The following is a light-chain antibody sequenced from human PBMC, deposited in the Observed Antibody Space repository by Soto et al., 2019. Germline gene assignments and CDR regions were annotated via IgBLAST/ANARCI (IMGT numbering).Light chain of an antibody. J-gene: IGKJ3*01. Sequence: DIQMTQSPSSLSASVGDRVTITCRASQSITNSLNWYQHKPGKAPTLVVYAASSLQSGVPSRFSGSGSGTDLTLTIRSLQPEDFATYFCQQGHSMPFTFGPGTKVDIK. CDR2: AAS. V-gene: IGKV1-39*01. CDR3: QQGHSMPFT. CDR1: QSITNS.